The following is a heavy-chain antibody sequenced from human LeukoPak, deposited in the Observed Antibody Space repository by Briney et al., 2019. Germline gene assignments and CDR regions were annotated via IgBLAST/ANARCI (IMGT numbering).Heavy chain of an antibody. J-gene: IGHJ3*02. V-gene: IGHV1-8*01. Sequence: GASVKVSCKASGYTFTSYDINWVRQATGQGLEWMGWMNPNSGNTGYAQKFQGRVTMTRNTSISTAYMELSSLRSEDTAVYYCARDRAGIEYSSSSASGSLGAFDIWGQGTMVTVSS. CDR3: ARDRAGIEYSSSSASGSLGAFDI. CDR2: MNPNSGNT. CDR1: GYTFTSYD. D-gene: IGHD6-6*01.